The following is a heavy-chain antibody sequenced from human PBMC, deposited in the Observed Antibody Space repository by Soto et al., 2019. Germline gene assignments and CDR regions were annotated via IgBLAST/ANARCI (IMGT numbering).Heavy chain of an antibody. CDR3: ARQPQVTVAGNVLDY. J-gene: IGHJ4*02. CDR2: IYPGDSDT. D-gene: IGHD6-19*01. V-gene: IGHV5-51*01. CDR1: GYTFTSYW. Sequence: GESLKISCKGSGYTFTSYWIGWVRQMPGKGLEWMGIIYPGDSDTRYSPSFQGQVTISADKSISTAYLQWSSLRASDTAMYYCARQPQVTVAGNVLDYWGQGTLVTVSS.